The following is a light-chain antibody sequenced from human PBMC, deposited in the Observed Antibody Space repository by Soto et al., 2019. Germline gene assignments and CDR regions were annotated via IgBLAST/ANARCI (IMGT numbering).Light chain of an antibody. J-gene: IGLJ2*01. CDR1: SSDVGSYHY. CDR2: GVS. CDR3: SSYRGRQTVI. Sequence: QSVLTQPASVSGSPGQSITISYTGTSSDVGSYHYVSWYQQYPGRAPKLLIYGVSNRPSGVSDRFSGSKSGNTASLTIFGLQTDDEADYSCSSYRGRQTVIFGGGTKLTVL. V-gene: IGLV2-14*01.